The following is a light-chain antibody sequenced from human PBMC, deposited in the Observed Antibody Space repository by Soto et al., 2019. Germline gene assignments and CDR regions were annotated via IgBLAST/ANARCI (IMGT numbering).Light chain of an antibody. CDR2: GAS. Sequence: EIVLTQSPATLSVSPGERATLSCRASQSVSSNFAWYQQTPGQAPRLLIYGASTRATGIPARFSGSGSGTEFTLTIRSLQSEDFAVYYCQQYGSSGTFGQGTKVDIK. CDR1: QSVSSN. CDR3: QQYGSSGT. V-gene: IGKV3-15*01. J-gene: IGKJ1*01.